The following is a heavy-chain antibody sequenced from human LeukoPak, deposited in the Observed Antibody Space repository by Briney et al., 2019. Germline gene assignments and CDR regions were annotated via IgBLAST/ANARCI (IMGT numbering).Heavy chain of an antibody. J-gene: IGHJ6*03. V-gene: IGHV7-4-1*02. Sequence: ASVKVSCKASGYTFTSYAMNWVRQAPGQGLEWMGWINTNTGNPTYAQGFTGRFVFSLDTSVSTAYLQISSLKAEDTAAYYCARDPRYSSGWYQGHTGYYYYYMDVWGKGTTVTVSS. CDR2: INTNTGNP. CDR1: GYTFTSYA. D-gene: IGHD6-19*01. CDR3: ARDPRYSSGWYQGHTGYYYYYMDV.